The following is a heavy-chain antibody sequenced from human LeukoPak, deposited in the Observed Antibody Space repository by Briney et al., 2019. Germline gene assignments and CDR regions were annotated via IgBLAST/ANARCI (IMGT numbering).Heavy chain of an antibody. CDR3: ARALRTGQGDYVPVL. J-gene: IGHJ4*02. V-gene: IGHV5-51*01. D-gene: IGHD4-17*01. Sequence: GESLKISCKASGYKFTNYWIGWVRQMPGKGLDWMTIIYPGDSETRYSPSFQGQVAISADKSIGTMYLQWSSLKASDTAMYYCARALRTGQGDYVPVLWGQGTLVIVSS. CDR1: GYKFTNYW. CDR2: IYPGDSET.